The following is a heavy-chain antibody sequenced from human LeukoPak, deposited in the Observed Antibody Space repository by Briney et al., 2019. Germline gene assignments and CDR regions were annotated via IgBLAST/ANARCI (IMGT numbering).Heavy chain of an antibody. J-gene: IGHJ4*02. CDR2: INHSGST. CDR3: ARAGWYGSSGHFDY. Sequence: PSETLSLTCAVYGGSFSGYYWSWIRQPPGKGLEWIGQINHSGSTNYNPSLKSRVTISVDTSKNQFSLKLSPVTAADTAVYYCARAGWYGSSGHFDYWGQGTLVTVSS. D-gene: IGHD3-22*01. CDR1: GGSFSGYY. V-gene: IGHV4-34*01.